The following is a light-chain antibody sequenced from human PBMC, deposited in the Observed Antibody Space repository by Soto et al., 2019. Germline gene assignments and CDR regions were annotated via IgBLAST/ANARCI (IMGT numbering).Light chain of an antibody. Sequence: DSLVTQSPSTLSEFLLDTVTITCRASQSISDWLAWYQQKPGKAPKLLIYAASSLQSGVPSRFSGSGSGTDFTLTISSLQPEDFATYYCQQTSSTPTFGQGTKVDI. V-gene: IGKV1-39*01. CDR3: QQTSSTPT. CDR1: QSISDW. J-gene: IGKJ1*01. CDR2: AAS.